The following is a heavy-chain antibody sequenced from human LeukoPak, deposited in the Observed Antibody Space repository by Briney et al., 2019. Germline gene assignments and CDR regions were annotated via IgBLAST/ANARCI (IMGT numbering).Heavy chain of an antibody. CDR1: GFTFSSYE. V-gene: IGHV3-48*03. J-gene: IGHJ3*02. CDR2: ISSSGSTI. CDR3: ARSVVVAAITGRAFDI. D-gene: IGHD2-15*01. Sequence: GGSLRLSCAASGFTFSSYEMNWVRQAPGKGLEWVSYISSSGSTIYYADSVKGRFTISRDNAKNSLYLQMNSLRAEDTAVYYCARSVVVAAITGRAFDIWGQGTMVTVSS.